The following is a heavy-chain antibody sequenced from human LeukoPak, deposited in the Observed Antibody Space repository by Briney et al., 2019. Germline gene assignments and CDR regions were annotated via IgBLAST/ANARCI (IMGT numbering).Heavy chain of an antibody. CDR1: GFTFISYW. J-gene: IGHJ1*01. Sequence: GGSLRLSCAASGFTFISYWMHWVRQAPGKGLVWVSRIKSDGSTNYADSVKGRFTISRDNAKNTESLQMNSLRAEDTGVYYCARAPSEIGGYYPEYFRHWGQGTLVTVSS. V-gene: IGHV3-74*01. CDR2: IKSDGST. D-gene: IGHD3-22*01. CDR3: ARAPSEIGGYYPEYFRH.